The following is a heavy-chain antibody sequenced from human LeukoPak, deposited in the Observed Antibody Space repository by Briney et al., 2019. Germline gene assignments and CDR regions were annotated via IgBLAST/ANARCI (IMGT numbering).Heavy chain of an antibody. CDR1: GYTFTSYG. Sequence: ASVKVSCKASGYTFTSYGISWVRQAPGQGLEWMGWISAYNGSTNYAQKLQGRVTMTTDTSTSTAYMELRSLRSDDTAVYYCARDLVGYSGYEPIGYWGQGTLVTVSS. D-gene: IGHD5-12*01. CDR2: ISAYNGST. CDR3: ARDLVGYSGYEPIGY. J-gene: IGHJ4*02. V-gene: IGHV1-18*01.